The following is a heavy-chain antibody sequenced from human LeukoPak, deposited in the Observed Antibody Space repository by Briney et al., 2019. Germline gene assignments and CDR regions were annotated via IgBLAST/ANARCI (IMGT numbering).Heavy chain of an antibody. CDR3: ARLSSGSSSWYDIDY. J-gene: IGHJ4*02. CDR2: IYYSGST. Sequence: PSETLSLTCIVSGGSINSYYWSWIRQPPGKGLEWIGYIYYSGSTNYNPSLKSRVTISVDTSKNQFSLKLSSVTAADTAVYYCARLSSGSSSWYDIDYWGQGTLVTVSS. CDR1: GGSINSYY. V-gene: IGHV4-59*08. D-gene: IGHD6-13*01.